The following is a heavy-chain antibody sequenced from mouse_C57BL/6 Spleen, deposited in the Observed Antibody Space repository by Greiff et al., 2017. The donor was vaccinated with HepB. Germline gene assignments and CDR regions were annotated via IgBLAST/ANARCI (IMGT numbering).Heavy chain of an antibody. D-gene: IGHD1-1*01. CDR1: GFSLTSYG. CDR2: IWGVGST. J-gene: IGHJ1*03. CDR3: ARDYYGSSYDWYFDV. V-gene: IGHV2-6*01. Sequence: LVAPSQSLSITCTVSGFSLTSYGVDWVRQSPGKGLEWLGVIWGVGSTNYNSALKSRLSISKDNSKSQVFLKMNSLQTDDTAMYYCARDYYGSSYDWYFDVWGTGTTVTVSS.